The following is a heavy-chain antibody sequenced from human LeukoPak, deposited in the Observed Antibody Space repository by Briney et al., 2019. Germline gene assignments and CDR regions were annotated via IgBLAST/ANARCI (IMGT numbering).Heavy chain of an antibody. J-gene: IGHJ5*02. CDR1: GYTFTSYY. CDR2: INPSGCST. CDR3: ASLIFGGENWFDP. Sequence: GASVKVSCKASGYTFTSYYMHWVRQAPGQGLEWMGIINPSGCSTSYAQKFRGRVTMTRVTSTSTVYMELSSLRSEDTAVYYCASLIFGGENWFDPWGQGTLVTVSS. V-gene: IGHV1-46*01. D-gene: IGHD3-3*01.